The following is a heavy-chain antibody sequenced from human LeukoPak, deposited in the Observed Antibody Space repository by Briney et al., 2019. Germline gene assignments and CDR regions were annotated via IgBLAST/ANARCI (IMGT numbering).Heavy chain of an antibody. V-gene: IGHV4-59*01. D-gene: IGHD6-19*01. CDR3: ARAANIAVAAYYFDY. J-gene: IGHJ4*02. CDR1: GGSISSYY. Sequence: KPSETLSLTCTVSGGSISSYYWSWIRQPPGKGLEWIGYIYYSGSTNYNPSLKSRVTISVDTSKNQFSLKLSSVTAADTAVYYCARAANIAVAAYYFDYWGQGTLVTVSS. CDR2: IYYSGST.